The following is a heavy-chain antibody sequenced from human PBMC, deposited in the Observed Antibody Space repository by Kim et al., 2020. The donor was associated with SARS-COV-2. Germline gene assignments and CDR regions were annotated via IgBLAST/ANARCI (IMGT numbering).Heavy chain of an antibody. J-gene: IGHJ3*01. CDR1: SRTFNTFG. CDR3: ATRWGATAEAIFDV. Sequence: SVKVSCKASSRTFNTFGISWVRQAPGQGLEWMGANLPVFGTEKYAQKFQGKVTINADESTSTLFMELSSLTSEDTAIYYCATRWGATAEAIFDVWCLGT. CDR2: NLPVFGTE. D-gene: IGHD1-26*01. V-gene: IGHV1-69*13.